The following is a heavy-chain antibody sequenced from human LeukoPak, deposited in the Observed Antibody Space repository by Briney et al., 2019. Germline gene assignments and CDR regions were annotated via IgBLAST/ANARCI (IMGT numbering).Heavy chain of an antibody. Sequence: ASVKVSCKASGYTFTDYYIHWLRQAPGRGLEWMGWINPDSGGTNYAKKFQGRVTMTRDTSIRTAYMELSRLRSDDTAVYYCARVLGGGYDPGLGPPEAYYFDYWGQGTLVTVSS. CDR2: INPDSGGT. CDR3: ARVLGGGYDPGLGPPEAYYFDY. CDR1: GYTFTDYY. D-gene: IGHD5-12*01. J-gene: IGHJ4*02. V-gene: IGHV1-2*02.